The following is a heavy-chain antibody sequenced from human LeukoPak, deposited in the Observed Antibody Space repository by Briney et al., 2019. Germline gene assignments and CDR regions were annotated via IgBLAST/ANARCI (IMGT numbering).Heavy chain of an antibody. CDR1: GFTVTTNY. J-gene: IGHJ1*01. V-gene: IGHV3-53*01. D-gene: IGHD3/OR15-3a*01. Sequence: GGSLRLSCSASGFTVTTNYMSWVRQAPGKGLEWVSLIYSGGDTYYADSVKGRFSISRDNSKNTLYLQMNSLGAEDTAVYFCARVLDAKYFQHWGQGTLLTVSS. CDR3: ARVLDAKYFQH. CDR2: IYSGGDT.